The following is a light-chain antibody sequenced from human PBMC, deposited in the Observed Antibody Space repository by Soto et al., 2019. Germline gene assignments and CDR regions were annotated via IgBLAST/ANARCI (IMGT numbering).Light chain of an antibody. J-gene: IGKJ5*01. Sequence: EIVLTQSPGTLSLSPGEGATLSCRASQSVISSYIAWYQQRPGQTPSLLIYGASTRPTGIPDRFSGSGSGTHFTLTISRLEPGDFAVYYCQHFGGTPFTFGQGTRLEI. CDR2: GAS. CDR3: QHFGGTPFT. CDR1: QSVISSY. V-gene: IGKV3-20*01.